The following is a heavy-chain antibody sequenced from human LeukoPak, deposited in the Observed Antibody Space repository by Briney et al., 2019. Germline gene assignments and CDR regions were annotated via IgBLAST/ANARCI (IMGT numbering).Heavy chain of an antibody. Sequence: ASVKVSCKASGYTFTSYGISWVRQAPGQGLEWMGWISAYNGNTNYAQKFQGRVTMTRDTSISTAYMELSRLRSDDTAVYYCARAGYSSSWDDYWGQGTLVTVSS. CDR2: ISAYNGNT. J-gene: IGHJ4*02. CDR3: ARAGYSSSWDDY. CDR1: GYTFTSYG. V-gene: IGHV1-18*01. D-gene: IGHD6-13*01.